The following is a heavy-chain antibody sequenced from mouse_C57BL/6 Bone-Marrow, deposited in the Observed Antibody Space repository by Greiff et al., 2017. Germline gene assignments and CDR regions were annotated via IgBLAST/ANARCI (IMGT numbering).Heavy chain of an antibody. V-gene: IGHV1-64*01. D-gene: IGHD1-1*01. CDR1: GYTFNSYW. Sequence: QVQLQQPGAELVKPGASVKLSCKASGYTFNSYWMNWVQQRPGQGLEWIGIIHPNSGSTNYNEKFKSKATLTVDKSARTANMQLSSLTSEDSAVYFSEPITTLVPGFAYWGQGTLVTVSA. CDR2: IHPNSGST. J-gene: IGHJ3*01. CDR3: EPITTLVPGFAY.